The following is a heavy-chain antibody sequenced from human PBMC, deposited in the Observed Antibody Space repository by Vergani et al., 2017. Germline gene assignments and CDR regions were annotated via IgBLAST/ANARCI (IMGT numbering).Heavy chain of an antibody. CDR3: AKPRQTTKYCSSTSCYSGDFDY. CDR2: IKSKTDGGTT. CDR1: GFTFSNAW. J-gene: IGHJ4*02. Sequence: EVQLVESGGGLVKPGGSLRLSCAASGFTFSNAWMSWVRQAPGKGLEWVGRIKSKTDGGTTDYAAPVKGRFTISRDDSKNTLYLQMNSLKTEDTAVYYCAKPRQTTKYCSSTSCYSGDFDYWGQGTLVTVSS. D-gene: IGHD2-2*01. V-gene: IGHV3-15*01.